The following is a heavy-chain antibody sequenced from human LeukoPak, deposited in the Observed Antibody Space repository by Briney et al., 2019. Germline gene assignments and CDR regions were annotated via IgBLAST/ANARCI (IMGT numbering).Heavy chain of an antibody. Sequence: SETLSLTCTVSGGSISSSSYYWGWLRPPPGMGLESVGSIYYSGSTYYNPSLKSRFTISIDTSKNQFSLKMSSVTAADTAVYYCANRYDTSSSYPFDVWGQGTLVTVSS. J-gene: IGHJ4*02. CDR3: ANRYDTSSSYPFDV. CDR1: GGSISSSSYY. V-gene: IGHV4-39*01. D-gene: IGHD2-2*01. CDR2: IYYSGST.